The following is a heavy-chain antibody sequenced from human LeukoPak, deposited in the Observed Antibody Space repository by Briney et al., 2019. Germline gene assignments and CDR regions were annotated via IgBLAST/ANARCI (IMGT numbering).Heavy chain of an antibody. D-gene: IGHD2-2*02. Sequence: SETLSLTCAVYGGSFSGYYWSWIRQPPGKGLEWIGEINHSGSTNYNPSLKNRVTISVDTSKNQFSLKLSSVTGADTAVYYCAGVPKRYCSSTSCYNCYYYGMDVWGKRTTVTVSS. CDR2: INHSGST. CDR1: GGSFSGYY. V-gene: IGHV4-34*01. CDR3: AGVPKRYCSSTSCYNCYYYGMDV. J-gene: IGHJ6*04.